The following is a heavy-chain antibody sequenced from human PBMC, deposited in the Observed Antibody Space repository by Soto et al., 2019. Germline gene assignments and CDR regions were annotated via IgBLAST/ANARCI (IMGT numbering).Heavy chain of an antibody. V-gene: IGHV3-23*01. J-gene: IGHJ4*02. D-gene: IGHD1-1*01. CDR2: VTGNGGNT. Sequence: EVQLLESGGGLVQPGGSLRLSCAASGFTFSSFAMIWVRQSPGKGPEWVSTVTGNGGNTYYADSVKGRFTISRDNSRNTLYLQMNSLRAEDTAIYYCAKKRGTQFYFGYWGQGTLVTVSS. CDR1: GFTFSSFA. CDR3: AKKRGTQFYFGY.